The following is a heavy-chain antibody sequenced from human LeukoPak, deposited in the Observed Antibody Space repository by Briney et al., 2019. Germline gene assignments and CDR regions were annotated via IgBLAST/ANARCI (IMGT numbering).Heavy chain of an antibody. CDR1: GFTVSSNY. CDR2: IYSGGST. J-gene: IGHJ4*02. CDR3: ARYYYDSSGYYYDTYYFDY. Sequence: PGGSLRLSCAASGFTVSSNYMSWVRQAPGKGLEWVSVIYSGGSTYYADSVKGRFTISRDNSKNTLYLQMNSLRAEDTAVYYCARYYYDSSGYYYDTYYFDYWGQGTLVTVSS. D-gene: IGHD3-22*01. V-gene: IGHV3-53*01.